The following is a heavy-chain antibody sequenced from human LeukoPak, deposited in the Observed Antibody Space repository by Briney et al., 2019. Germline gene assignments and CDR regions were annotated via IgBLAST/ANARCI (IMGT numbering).Heavy chain of an antibody. J-gene: IGHJ3*01. CDR2: IYYTGSS. V-gene: IGHV4-59*01. CDR1: GGSISSYY. D-gene: IGHD2-21*02. Sequence: SETLSLTCTVSGGSISSYYWNWIRQPPGEGLEWIGYIYYTGSSNYNPSLKSRVTISLDTSKNQFSLKLSSVTAADTAVYYCVRRVVVVTANDKSDAFGVWGQGTVVTVSS. CDR3: VRRVVVVTANDKSDAFGV.